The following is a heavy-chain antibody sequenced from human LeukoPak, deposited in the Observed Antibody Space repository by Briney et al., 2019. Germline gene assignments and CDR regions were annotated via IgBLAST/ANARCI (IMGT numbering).Heavy chain of an antibody. CDR3: GRGPYCSGGTCYGGGHWLDP. Sequence: GGSLRLSCAASGFTFSSYWIHWVRQAPGKGLVWVSRINSDGSSTSYADSVKGRFTISRDNAKNTLYLQMNSLRAEDTAVYYCGRGPYCSGGTCYGGGHWLDPWGQGTLVTVSS. J-gene: IGHJ5*02. V-gene: IGHV3-74*01. CDR2: INSDGSST. D-gene: IGHD2-15*01. CDR1: GFTFSSYW.